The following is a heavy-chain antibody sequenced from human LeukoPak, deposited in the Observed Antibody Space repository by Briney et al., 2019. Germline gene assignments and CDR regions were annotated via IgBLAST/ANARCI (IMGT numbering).Heavy chain of an antibody. V-gene: IGHV1-69*06. J-gene: IGHJ4*02. Sequence: APVKVSCKASGGTFSSYAISWVRQAPGQGLEWMGGIIPIFGTANYAQKFQGRVTITADKSTSTAYMELSSLRSEDTAVYYCARDYSSSWYFDPWGQGTLVTVSS. CDR3: ARDYSSSWYFDP. D-gene: IGHD6-13*01. CDR2: IIPIFGTA. CDR1: GGTFSSYA.